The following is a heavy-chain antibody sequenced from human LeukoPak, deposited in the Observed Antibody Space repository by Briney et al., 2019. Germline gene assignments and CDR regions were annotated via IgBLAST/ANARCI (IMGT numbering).Heavy chain of an antibody. CDR2: IGGSGTDI. CDR3: ARDRCTGAACSGYYHGMDV. CDR1: GFTFSDFY. D-gene: IGHD2-8*02. V-gene: IGHV3-11*01. J-gene: IGHJ6*02. Sequence: PGGSLRLSCAASGFTFSDFYMSWIRQARGKGLEWLSYIGGSGTDIKYADSVKGRFTISRDNAKKSLYLQMTSLRVEDAAVYYCARDRCTGAACSGYYHGMDVWGQGTTVTVSS.